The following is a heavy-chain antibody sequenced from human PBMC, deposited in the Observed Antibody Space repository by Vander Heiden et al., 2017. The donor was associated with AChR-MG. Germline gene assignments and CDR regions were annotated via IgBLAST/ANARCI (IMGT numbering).Heavy chain of an antibody. Sequence: QVQLVQSGAEVTKPRSSVKVSCQASGGTFSSYAITGVRQAPGQGLEWMGGISPIFGTANYAQKFQGRVTITADKSTSTAYMELSSLRSEDTAVYYCARGDFWSGYYPQRGYYGMDVWGQGTTVTVSS. CDR3: ARGDFWSGYYPQRGYYGMDV. V-gene: IGHV1-69*06. D-gene: IGHD3-3*01. CDR2: ISPIFGTA. CDR1: GGTFSSYA. J-gene: IGHJ6*02.